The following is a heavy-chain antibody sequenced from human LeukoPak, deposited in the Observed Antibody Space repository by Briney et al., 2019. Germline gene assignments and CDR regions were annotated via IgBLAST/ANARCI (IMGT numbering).Heavy chain of an antibody. CDR3: ARDGPGEGYFDY. CDR1: GGSISSYY. J-gene: IGHJ4*02. D-gene: IGHD3-10*01. CDR2: IYHSGST. Sequence: SETLSLTRTVSGGSISSYYWGWIRQPPGKGLEWIGSIYHSGSTYYNPSLKSRVTISVDTSKNQFSLKLSSVTAADTAVYYCARDGPGEGYFDYWGQGTLVTVSS. V-gene: IGHV4-38-2*02.